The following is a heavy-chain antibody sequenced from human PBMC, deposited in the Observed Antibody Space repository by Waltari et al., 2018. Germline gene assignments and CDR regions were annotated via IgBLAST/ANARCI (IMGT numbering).Heavy chain of an antibody. J-gene: IGHJ4*02. V-gene: IGHV3-7*01. CDR1: GLRFSTDW. CDR2: IKQDGSEK. CDR3: TRGGRDSSWYWRD. D-gene: IGHD6-13*01. Sequence: EVQLVESGGGFAQPGGSLRLSCAASGLRFSTDWMTWVRQDSGKGPEWVANIKQDGSEKYYMDSVKGRFTISRDNAKNSLYLQMNNLRVEDTAVYYCTRGGRDSSWYWRDWGQGTLVTVSS.